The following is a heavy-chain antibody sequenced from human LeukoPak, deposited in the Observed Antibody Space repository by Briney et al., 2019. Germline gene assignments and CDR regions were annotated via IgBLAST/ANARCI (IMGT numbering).Heavy chain of an antibody. CDR1: SSYY. D-gene: IGHD5-24*01. CDR3: ARETPRRGETRDGYR. CDR2: ISYDGSNK. Sequence: SSYYWGWVRQAPGKGLEWVAVISYDGSNKYYADSVKGRFTISRDNSKNTLYLQMNSLRVEDTAVYYCARETPRRGETRDGYRWGQGTLVTVSS. J-gene: IGHJ4*02. V-gene: IGHV3-33*05.